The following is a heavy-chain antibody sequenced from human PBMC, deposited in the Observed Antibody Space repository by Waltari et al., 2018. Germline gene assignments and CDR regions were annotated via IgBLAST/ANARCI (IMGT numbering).Heavy chain of an antibody. CDR3: AREPFTLRFFFYYGMDV. Sequence: QVQLVQSGAEVKKPGSSVKVSCKASGGTFSSYAISWVRQAPGQGLEWMGGIIPIFGTANYAQKCQGRVTITADESTSTAYMELSSLRSEDTAVYYCAREPFTLRFFFYYGMDVWGQGTTVTVSS. CDR1: GGTFSSYA. V-gene: IGHV1-69*01. CDR2: IIPIFGTA. J-gene: IGHJ6*02. D-gene: IGHD3-3*01.